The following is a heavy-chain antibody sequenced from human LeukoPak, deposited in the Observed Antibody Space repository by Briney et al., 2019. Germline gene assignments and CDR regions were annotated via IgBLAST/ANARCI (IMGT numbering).Heavy chain of an antibody. CDR3: ARALGYCSSTSCYVPKPYYYYMDV. V-gene: IGHV4-34*01. CDR2: INHSGST. CDR1: GGSFSGYY. J-gene: IGHJ6*03. Sequence: PSETLSLTCTVYGGSFSGYYWSWIRQPPGKGLEWIGEINHSGSTNYNPSLKSRVTISVDTSKNQFSLKLSSVTAADTAVYYCARALGYCSSTSCYVPKPYYYYMDVWGKGTTVTVSS. D-gene: IGHD2-2*01.